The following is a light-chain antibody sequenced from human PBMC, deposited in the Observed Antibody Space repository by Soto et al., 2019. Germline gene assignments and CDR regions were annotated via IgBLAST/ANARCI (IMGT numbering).Light chain of an antibody. CDR1: SSDVGTYDF. CDR2: DVS. J-gene: IGLJ1*01. CDR3: CLYPVTVYV. Sequence: QSVLTQPRSVSGSPGQSVTISCTGTSSDVGTYDFVSWYQQHPVKAPRLMIFDVSERTSGVPDRFSGSKSGNTASLTISGLQAEDEADFYCCLYPVTVYVFGNGTKVTV. V-gene: IGLV2-11*01.